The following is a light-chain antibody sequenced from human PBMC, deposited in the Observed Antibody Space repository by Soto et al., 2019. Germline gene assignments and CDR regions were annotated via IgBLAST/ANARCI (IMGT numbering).Light chain of an antibody. CDR2: GNS. CDR1: SSNVGFNA. CDR3: AAWDDSLRGVV. J-gene: IGLJ3*02. Sequence: QSVLTQPPSASGAPGQRVTLSCVGGSSNVGFNAVNWYQQIPGAAPKLLMHGNSQRPSGVPDRFSGSKSGTSASLAIIGLRTEDEAHYYCAAWDDSLRGVVFGGGTKLTVL. V-gene: IGLV1-47*02.